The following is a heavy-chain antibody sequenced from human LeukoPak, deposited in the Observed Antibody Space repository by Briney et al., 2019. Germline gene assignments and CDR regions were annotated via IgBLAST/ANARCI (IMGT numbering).Heavy chain of an antibody. CDR3: AKDICGGDCYPHGGY. V-gene: IGHV3-30*02. Sequence: PGGALRLSCAASGFTFSNYGMHWVRQVPGKGLEWVAFIPYDGSNKYYADSLKCRFTISRDNSKNTLYLQLNSLRAEDTAIYYCAKDICGGDCYPHGGYWGQGTLVTVSS. J-gene: IGHJ4*02. D-gene: IGHD2-21*01. CDR1: GFTFSNYG. CDR2: IPYDGSNK.